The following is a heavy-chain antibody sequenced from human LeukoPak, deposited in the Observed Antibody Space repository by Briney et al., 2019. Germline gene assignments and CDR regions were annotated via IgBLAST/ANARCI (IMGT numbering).Heavy chain of an antibody. V-gene: IGHV3-11*04. CDR3: ARENPSPVFDGDYVSY. CDR1: GLTFSDYY. Sequence: GGSLRLSCAASGLTFSDYYMSWIRQAPGKGLEWVSYISSSGSTIYYADSVKGRFTISRDNAKNSLYLQMNSLRAEDTAVYYCARENPSPVFDGDYVSYWGQGTLVTVSS. J-gene: IGHJ4*02. D-gene: IGHD4-17*01. CDR2: ISSSGSTI.